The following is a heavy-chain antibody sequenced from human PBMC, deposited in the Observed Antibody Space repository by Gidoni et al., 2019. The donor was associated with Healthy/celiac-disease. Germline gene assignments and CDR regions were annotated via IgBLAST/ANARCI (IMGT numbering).Heavy chain of an antibody. CDR2: IYYSGST. D-gene: IGHD6-19*01. CDR1: GGSIRSSSYY. CDR3: ARQWLVLRGQANPFFDY. V-gene: IGHV4-39*01. J-gene: IGHJ4*02. Sequence: QLQLQESGPGLVKPSETLSLTCTVSGGSIRSSSYYWGWIRQPPGKGLEWIGSIYYSGSTYYNPSLKSRVTISVDTSKNQFSLKLSSVTAADTAVYYCARQWLVLRGQANPFFDYWGQGTLVTVSS.